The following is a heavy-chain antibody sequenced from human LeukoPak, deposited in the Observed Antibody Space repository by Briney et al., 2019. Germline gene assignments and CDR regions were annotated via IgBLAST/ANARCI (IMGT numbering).Heavy chain of an antibody. CDR1: GGSIGSSSYY. CDR2: IYYSGST. V-gene: IGHV4-39*01. Sequence: SETLSLTCTVSGGSIGSSSYYWGWIRQPPGKGLEWIGSIYYSGSTYHNPSLKSRVTVSVDTSRNQFSLQLSSVTAADTAVYYCTGQIAAGGIDPWGQGTLVTVSS. D-gene: IGHD6-13*01. J-gene: IGHJ5*02. CDR3: TGQIAAGGIDP.